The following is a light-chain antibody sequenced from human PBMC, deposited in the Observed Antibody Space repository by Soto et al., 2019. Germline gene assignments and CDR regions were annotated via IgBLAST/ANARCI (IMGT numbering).Light chain of an antibody. CDR1: SSNIGAGYD. V-gene: IGLV1-40*01. Sequence: QSVLTQPPSVSGAPGQRVTISCTGSSSNIGAGYDVHWYQQLPGTAPKLFIYGNNNRPSGVPDRFSGFKSGTSASLAITGLQAEDEADYYCQSYDSSLSGPVFGGGTKLTVL. CDR3: QSYDSSLSGPV. CDR2: GNN. J-gene: IGLJ2*01.